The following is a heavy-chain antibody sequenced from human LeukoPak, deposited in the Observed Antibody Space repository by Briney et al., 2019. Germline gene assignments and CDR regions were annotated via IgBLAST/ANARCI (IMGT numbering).Heavy chain of an antibody. J-gene: IGHJ4*02. CDR3: ARIRAPSYYFDY. D-gene: IGHD6-6*01. V-gene: IGHV3-48*02. Sequence: QPGGSLRLSCAASGFTFSTSSMNWVRQAPGKGLEWVSYISISSTTIYYADSVRGRFTISRDNAKSSLYLQMNSLRDEDTAVYYCARIRAPSYYFDYWGQGTLVTGSS. CDR2: ISISSTTI. CDR1: GFTFSTSS.